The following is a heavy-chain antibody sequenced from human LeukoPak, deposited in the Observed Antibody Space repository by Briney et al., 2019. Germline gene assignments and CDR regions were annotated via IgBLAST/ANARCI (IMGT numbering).Heavy chain of an antibody. D-gene: IGHD1-1*01. V-gene: IGHV3-66*01. CDR3: ARGPTVPGRFDY. CDR1: GFTVSSYY. Sequence: QPGGSLRLSCAASGFTVSSYYMSWVREAPGQGLDWVSVIYSGGSTYFADSVKGRFTIYRDNSKNTLYLQMNNLRAEDTAVYYCARGPTVPGRFDYWGQGTLVTVSS. CDR2: IYSGGST. J-gene: IGHJ4*02.